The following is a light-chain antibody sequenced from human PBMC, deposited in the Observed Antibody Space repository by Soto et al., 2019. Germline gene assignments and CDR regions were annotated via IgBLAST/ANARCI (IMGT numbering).Light chain of an antibody. Sequence: QSVLTQPPSASGSPGQSVTISCTGTSSDVGGYNYVSWYQQHPGKVPKLMIYEVTKRPSGVPDRFSGSKSGNTASLTVSGLQAEDEADYYCSSYAGSNIFVFGGGTKVTVL. V-gene: IGLV2-8*01. CDR3: SSYAGSNIFV. J-gene: IGLJ3*02. CDR1: SSDVGGYNY. CDR2: EVT.